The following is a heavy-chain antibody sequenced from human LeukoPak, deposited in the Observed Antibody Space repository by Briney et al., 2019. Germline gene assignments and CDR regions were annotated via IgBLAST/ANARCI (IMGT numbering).Heavy chain of an antibody. CDR2: IKQDGSEK. V-gene: IGHV3-7*01. CDR1: GFTFSSYW. D-gene: IGHD3-10*01. CDR3: ARAVLGGYGSGSPWFDP. J-gene: IGHJ5*02. Sequence: GGSLRLSCAASGFTFSSYWMSWVRQAPGKGLEWVANIKQDGSEKYYVDSVKGRFTISRDNAKNSLYLQMNSLRAEDTAVYYCARAVLGGYGSGSPWFDPWGQGTLVTVSS.